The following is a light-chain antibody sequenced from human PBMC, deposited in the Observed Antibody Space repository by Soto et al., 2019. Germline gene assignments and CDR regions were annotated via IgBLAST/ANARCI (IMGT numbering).Light chain of an antibody. CDR2: WAS. J-gene: IGKJ5*01. Sequence: DIVMTQSPDSLAVSLGERATINCKSSQSVLSSSNNKNYLAWYQQNPGQPPKLLIYWASTRESGVPDRFSGSGSGTDFTLTISSLQAEDVAVYDCQQYYSTPAITFGQGTRLEIK. CDR3: QQYYSTPAIT. V-gene: IGKV4-1*01. CDR1: QSVLSSSNNKNY.